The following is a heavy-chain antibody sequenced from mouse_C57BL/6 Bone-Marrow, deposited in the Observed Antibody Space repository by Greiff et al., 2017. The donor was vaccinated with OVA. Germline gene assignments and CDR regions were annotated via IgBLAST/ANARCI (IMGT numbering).Heavy chain of an antibody. J-gene: IGHJ1*03. D-gene: IGHD1-1*01. CDR1: GFNIKNTY. V-gene: IGHV14-3*01. CDR3: AGPSYYGSSYWYFDV. Sequence: EVQLQQSVAELVRPGASVKLSCTASGFNIKNTYMHWVKQRPEQGLEWIGRIDPANGNTKYAPKFQGKATITADTSSNTAYLQLSSLTSEDTAIYYWAGPSYYGSSYWYFDVWGTGTTVTVSS. CDR2: IDPANGNT.